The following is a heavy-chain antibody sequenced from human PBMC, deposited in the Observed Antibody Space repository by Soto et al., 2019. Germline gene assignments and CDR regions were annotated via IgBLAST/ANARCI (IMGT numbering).Heavy chain of an antibody. Sequence: QVTLKESGPVLVKPTETLTLTCTVSGFSLSDADVGVAWIRQPPGKALEWLAHILSNDEEVFSSSLRTRLTISKDSSRSQVVLTMSNMEPVDTATYYWARIRGYCSGGSCYFYYFAMDVWGQGTTVTVS. V-gene: IGHV2-26*01. J-gene: IGHJ6*02. CDR2: ILSNDEE. D-gene: IGHD2-15*01. CDR3: ARIRGYCSGGSCYFYYFAMDV. CDR1: GFSLSDADVG.